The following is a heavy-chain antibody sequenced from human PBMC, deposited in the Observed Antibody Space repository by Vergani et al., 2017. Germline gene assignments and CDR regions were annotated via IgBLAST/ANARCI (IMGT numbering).Heavy chain of an antibody. J-gene: IGHJ6*02. CDR3: ARVNTETNGHLYYYYDKDV. Sequence: QVQLQQWGGGLLKPSETLSLTCVVNGGSFTSYHWTWIRQSPGEGLEWVGDIDHTGRPDYNPSLKSRLTMSVDKSRNQFSLTLNSVTATDTAIYVCARVNTETNGHLYYYYDKDVWGQGTAVTVS. CDR1: GGSFTSYH. D-gene: IGHD4-11*01. V-gene: IGHV4-34*01. CDR2: IDHTGRP.